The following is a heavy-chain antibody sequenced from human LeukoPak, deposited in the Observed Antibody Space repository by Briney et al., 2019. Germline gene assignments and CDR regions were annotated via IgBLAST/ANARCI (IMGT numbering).Heavy chain of an antibody. CDR1: GGSFSGYY. D-gene: IGHD6-19*01. CDR2: INHSGST. CDR3: ARLPEQWLAASHFDY. J-gene: IGHJ4*02. Sequence: PSETLSLTCAVYGGSFSGYYWSWIRQPPGKGLEWIGEINHSGSTNYNPSLKSRVTISVDTSKNQFSLKLSSVTAADTAVYYCARLPEQWLAASHFDYWGQGTLVTVSS. V-gene: IGHV4-34*01.